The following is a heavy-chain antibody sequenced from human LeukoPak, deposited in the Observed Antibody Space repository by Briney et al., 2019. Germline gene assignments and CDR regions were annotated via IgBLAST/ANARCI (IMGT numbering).Heavy chain of an antibody. CDR3: ARDTRGYSYGDAFDI. J-gene: IGHJ3*02. Sequence: SETLSLTCTVSGVSISSYYWSWIRQPPGQGLEWIGYIFHSGTTNYNPSLKSRVTISVDTSKNQFSLKLSSVTAADTAVYYCARDTRGYSYGDAFDIWGQGTMVTVSS. CDR1: GVSISSYY. V-gene: IGHV4-59*12. CDR2: IFHSGTT. D-gene: IGHD5-18*01.